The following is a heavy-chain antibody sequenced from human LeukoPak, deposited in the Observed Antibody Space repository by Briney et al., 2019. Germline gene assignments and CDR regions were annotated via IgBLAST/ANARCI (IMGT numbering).Heavy chain of an antibody. V-gene: IGHV3-21*05. CDR1: GFTFSSYE. CDR2: ISSSSSYT. CDR3: ARGGYCSSTSCYAFNWFDP. D-gene: IGHD2-2*01. J-gene: IGHJ5*02. Sequence: GGSLRLSCAPSGFTFSSYEMNWVRQAPGKGLEWVSYISSSSSYTNYADSVKGRFTISRDNAKNSLYLQMNSLRAEDTAVYYCARGGYCSSTSCYAFNWFDPWGQGTLVTVSS.